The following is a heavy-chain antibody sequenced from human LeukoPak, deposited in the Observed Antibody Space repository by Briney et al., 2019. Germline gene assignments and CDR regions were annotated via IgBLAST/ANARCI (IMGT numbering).Heavy chain of an antibody. Sequence: GGSLRLSCAASGFTFSSYGMHWVRQAPGKGLEWVAFIRYDGSNKYYADSVKGRFTISRDNSKNTLYLQMNSLRAEDTAVYYCARGAMVNDAFDIWGQGTMVTVSS. V-gene: IGHV3-30*02. CDR2: IRYDGSNK. D-gene: IGHD5-18*01. CDR1: GFTFSSYG. J-gene: IGHJ3*02. CDR3: ARGAMVNDAFDI.